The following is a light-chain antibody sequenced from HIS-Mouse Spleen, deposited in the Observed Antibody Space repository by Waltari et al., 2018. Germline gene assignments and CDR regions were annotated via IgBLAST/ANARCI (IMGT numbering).Light chain of an antibody. CDR1: QGISSY. Sequence: DIQLTQSPSFLSASVGDRVTITCRASQGISSYLAWYQQQPGKAPKLLIYAASTLESGVPSRFSGSGSATEFTLTISSLQPEDVATYYCQQLNSYPPTFGQGTKVEIK. CDR3: QQLNSYPPT. J-gene: IGKJ1*01. V-gene: IGKV1-9*01. CDR2: AAS.